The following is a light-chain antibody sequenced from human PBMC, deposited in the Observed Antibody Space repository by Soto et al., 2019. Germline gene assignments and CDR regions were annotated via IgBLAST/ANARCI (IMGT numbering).Light chain of an antibody. V-gene: IGKV1-39*01. CDR3: QQSYSTPRT. CDR2: AAS. CDR1: EKMTRY. J-gene: IGKJ1*01. Sequence: DIQLIQSPSSLSASVGDRVTITCRANEKMTRYLNWYQQKSGKAPKLLIYAASNLQSGVPSRFSGSGSGADFILTISSLQPEDSATYYCQQSYSTPRTFGQGTKVEVK.